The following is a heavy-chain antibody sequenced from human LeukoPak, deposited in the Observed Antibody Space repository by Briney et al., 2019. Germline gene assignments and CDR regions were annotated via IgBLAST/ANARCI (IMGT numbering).Heavy chain of an antibody. D-gene: IGHD3-10*01. CDR3: ARPYYYGSGRYLPYFDY. Sequence: SETLSLTCTVSGGSISSSSYYWGWIRQPPGKGLEWIGSIYYSGSTYYNPSLKSRVTISVDTSKNQFSLKLSSVTAADTAVYYCARPYYYGSGRYLPYFDYWGQGTLVTVSS. J-gene: IGHJ4*02. CDR2: IYYSGST. V-gene: IGHV4-39*07. CDR1: GGSISSSSYY.